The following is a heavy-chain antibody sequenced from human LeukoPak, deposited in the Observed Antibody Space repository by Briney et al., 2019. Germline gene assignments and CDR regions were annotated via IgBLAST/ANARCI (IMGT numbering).Heavy chain of an antibody. V-gene: IGHV4-38-2*01. Sequence: PSETLSLTGAVSGYSMNSGYYWGWIRQPPGKGLEWIGSMYHSGTTLYNPSLKSRVTISIDTSKNHLSLRLGSVTAADTAVYYCARLDNSAWDFDYWGQGTLVTVSS. D-gene: IGHD6-19*01. CDR2: MYHSGTT. CDR1: GYSMNSGYY. J-gene: IGHJ4*02. CDR3: ARLDNSAWDFDY.